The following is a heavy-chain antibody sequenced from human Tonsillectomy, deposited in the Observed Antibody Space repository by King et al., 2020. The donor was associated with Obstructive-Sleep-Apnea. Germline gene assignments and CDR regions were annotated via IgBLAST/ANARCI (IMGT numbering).Heavy chain of an antibody. Sequence: VQLQESGPGLVKPSETLALTCTVSGGSISNYYWSWIRQPPGKGLEWIGYIYYSGSTSYNPSLKSLVTMSVDTSKKQFSLKLSSVTAADTAVYYCARGSGTPYYYFYYGMDVWGQGTTVTVSS. CDR2: IYYSGST. CDR1: GGSISNYY. V-gene: IGHV4-59*01. D-gene: IGHD1-1*01. CDR3: ARGSGTPYYYFYYGMDV. J-gene: IGHJ6*02.